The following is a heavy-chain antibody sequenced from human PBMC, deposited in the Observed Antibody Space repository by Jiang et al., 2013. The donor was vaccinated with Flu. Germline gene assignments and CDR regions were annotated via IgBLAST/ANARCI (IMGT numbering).Heavy chain of an antibody. J-gene: IGHJ3*02. CDR2: LWFDGSTK. CDR1: GFTFSSCG. CDR3: AKDIGDRTSSRNDAFDI. D-gene: IGHD1-14*01. Sequence: GVVQPGRSLRLSCAISGFTFSSCGIHWVRQAPGKGLEWVAVLWFDGSTKYYADSVKGRSTISRDDSKNTLYLQMNSLRDEDTAVYYCAKDIGDRTSSRNDAFDIWGQGTMVTVSS. V-gene: IGHV3-33*06.